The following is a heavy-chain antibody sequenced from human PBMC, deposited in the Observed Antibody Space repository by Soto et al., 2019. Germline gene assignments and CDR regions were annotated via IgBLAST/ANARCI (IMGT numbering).Heavy chain of an antibody. CDR1: GFTFSNSD. CDR2: VSWNGSRT. CDR3: VTILCANGASPRLILHLCY. J-gene: IGHJ4*02. Sequence: GGSLRLSCAASGFTFSNSDMNWVRQAPGKGLEWVSGVSWNGSRTHYADSVKGRFTISRDNSRNFLYQQMNSLRPEDMAVYYCVTILCANGASPRLILHLCYWGQGSLVTVSS. V-gene: IGHV3-35*01. D-gene: IGHD4-17*01.